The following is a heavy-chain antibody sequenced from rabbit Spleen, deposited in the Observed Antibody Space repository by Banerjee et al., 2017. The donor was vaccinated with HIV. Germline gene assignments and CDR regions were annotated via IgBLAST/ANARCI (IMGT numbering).Heavy chain of an antibody. Sequence: QSLEESGGDLVKPEGSLTLTCTASGFSFSSSDYMCWVRQAPGKGLEWISCIAGSSSDFTYSATWAKGRFTCSKTSSTTVTLQMTSLTVADTATYFCARDTGSSFSSYGMDLWGPGTLVTVS. J-gene: IGHJ6*01. V-gene: IGHV1S40*01. CDR2: IAGSSSDFT. D-gene: IGHD8-1*01. CDR1: GFSFSSSDY. CDR3: ARDTGSSFSSYGMDL.